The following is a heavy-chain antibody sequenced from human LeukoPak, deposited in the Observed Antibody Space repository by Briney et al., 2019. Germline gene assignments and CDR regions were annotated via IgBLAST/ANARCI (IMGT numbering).Heavy chain of an antibody. CDR1: GGSISSNY. Sequence: SGTLSLSCNVSGGSISSNYWSWVRQPPGKGLEWVGYFHDGESTNYNPSLKSRVTMSVDTSKNQFSLKLSSVTAADTAVYYCARGRYCSADICSGGDAFDIWGQGTMVSVSS. CDR3: ARGRYCSADICSGGDAFDI. J-gene: IGHJ3*02. D-gene: IGHD2-15*01. CDR2: FHDGEST. V-gene: IGHV4-59*12.